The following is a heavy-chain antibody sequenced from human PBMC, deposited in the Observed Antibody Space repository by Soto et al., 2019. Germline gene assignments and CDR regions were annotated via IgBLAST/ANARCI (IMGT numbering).Heavy chain of an antibody. V-gene: IGHV4-34*01. J-gene: IGHJ4*02. Sequence: PSETPSLTCAVYGGSFSGYYWSWIRQPPGKGLEWIGEINHSGSTNYNPPLKSRVTISVDTSKNQFSLKLSSVTAADTAVYYCARATAMVRPFDYWGQGTLVTVSS. CDR2: INHSGST. CDR1: GGSFSGYY. D-gene: IGHD5-18*01. CDR3: ARATAMVRPFDY.